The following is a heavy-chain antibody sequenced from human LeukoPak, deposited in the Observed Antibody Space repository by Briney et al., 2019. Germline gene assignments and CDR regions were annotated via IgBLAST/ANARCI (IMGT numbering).Heavy chain of an antibody. CDR3: ARDRWYYYGSGTPYFDY. V-gene: IGHV3-53*01. D-gene: IGHD3-10*01. J-gene: IGHJ4*02. CDR1: GFTVSSNY. Sequence: PGGSLRLSCAASGFTVSSNYMSWVRQAPGKGLEWVSVIYSGGSTYYADSVKGRFTISRDNSKNTLYLQMNSLRAEDTAVYYCARDRWYYYGSGTPYFDYWGQGTLVTVSS. CDR2: IYSGGST.